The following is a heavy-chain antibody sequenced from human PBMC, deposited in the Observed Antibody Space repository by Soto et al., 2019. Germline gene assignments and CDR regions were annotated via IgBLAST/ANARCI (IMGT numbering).Heavy chain of an antibody. V-gene: IGHV4-59*08. CDR1: GGSISSYY. CDR3: ARQRSVFFAP. D-gene: IGHD3-3*02. Sequence: PSETLSLTCTVSGGSISSYYWSWIRQPPGKGLEWIGYMYYSGSTNYNPSLKSRVTISVDTSKNQFSLKLSSVTAADTAVYYCARQRSVFFAPWGQGTLVTVSS. CDR2: MYYSGST. J-gene: IGHJ5*02.